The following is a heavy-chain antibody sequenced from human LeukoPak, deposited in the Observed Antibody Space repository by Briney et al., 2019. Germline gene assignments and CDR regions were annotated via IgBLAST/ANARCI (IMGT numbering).Heavy chain of an antibody. D-gene: IGHD2-21*02. CDR2: ISSGSSTI. CDR3: ARENIVVVTAIRDAFDI. CDR1: GFTFSSYS. Sequence: PGGSLSLSCAASGFTFSSYSMNWVRQAPGKGLEWVSYISSGSSTIYYADSVKGRFTISRDNAKNSLCLQMNSLRDEDTAVYYCARENIVVVTAIRDAFDIWGQGTMVTVS. J-gene: IGHJ3*02. V-gene: IGHV3-48*02.